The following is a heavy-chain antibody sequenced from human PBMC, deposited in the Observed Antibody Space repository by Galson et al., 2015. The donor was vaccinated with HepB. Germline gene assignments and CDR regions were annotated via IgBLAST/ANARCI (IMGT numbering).Heavy chain of an antibody. D-gene: IGHD2-2*01. J-gene: IGHJ4*02. CDR2: INPNSGGT. CDR1: GYIFTGYY. V-gene: IGHV1-2*02. Sequence: SVKVSCKASGYIFTGYYIHWVRQAPGQGLEWMGWINPNSGGTNYAQKFQGRVTVTRDTSISTAYMELSRLRSDDTAVYFCARGIVVVPAAMDYWGQGTLVTVSS. CDR3: ARGIVVVPAAMDY.